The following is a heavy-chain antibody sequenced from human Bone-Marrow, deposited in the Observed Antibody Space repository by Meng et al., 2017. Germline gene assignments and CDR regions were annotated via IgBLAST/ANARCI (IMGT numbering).Heavy chain of an antibody. V-gene: IGHV1-8*01. J-gene: IGHJ4*02. CDR2: MNPNSGNT. D-gene: IGHD1-26*01. CDR1: GYTFSTHE. CDR3: AATVIVGATHFDY. Sequence: ASVKVSCKTSGYTFSTHEINWVRQATGQGLEWMGWMNPNSGNTGYAQKFQGRVTMTRNTSISTAYMELSSLRSEDTAVYYCAATVIVGATHFDYWGQGTLVTVSS.